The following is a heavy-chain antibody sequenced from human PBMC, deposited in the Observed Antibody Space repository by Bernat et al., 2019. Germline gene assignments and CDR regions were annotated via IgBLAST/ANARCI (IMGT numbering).Heavy chain of an antibody. CDR1: GGSFSGYY. J-gene: IGHJ3*02. D-gene: IGHD6-19*01. CDR2: INHSGST. CDR3: ARHSSGWYGAFDI. Sequence: QVQLQQWGAGLLKPSETLSLTCAVYGGSFSGYYWSWIRQPPGKGLEWIGEINHSGSTNYNPSLKSRVTISVDTSKNQFSLKLSSVTAADTALYYCARHSSGWYGAFDIWGQGTMVTVSS. V-gene: IGHV4-34*01.